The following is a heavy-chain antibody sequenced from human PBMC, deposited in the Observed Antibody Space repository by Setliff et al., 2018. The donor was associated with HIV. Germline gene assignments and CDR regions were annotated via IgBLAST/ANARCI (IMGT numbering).Heavy chain of an antibody. J-gene: IGHJ4*02. V-gene: IGHV3-7*05. Sequence: GGSLRLSCAASGFTFSTFWMSWVRQAPGKGLEWVANIKQDGSEKNYMDSVKGRVTISRDNAKNSLYLQMNSLRVEDTAVYYCATDCAVVGGTGSLDSWGQGTLVTVSS. CDR2: IKQDGSEK. CDR3: ATDCAVVGGTGSLDS. CDR1: GFTFSTFW. D-gene: IGHD1-26*01.